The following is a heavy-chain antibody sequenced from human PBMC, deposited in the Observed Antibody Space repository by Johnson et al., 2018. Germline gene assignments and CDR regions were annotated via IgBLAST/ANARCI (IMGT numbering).Heavy chain of an antibody. J-gene: IGHJ2*01. CDR2: INWNGGST. D-gene: IGHD7-27*01. CDR1: GFTFDDYG. V-gene: IGHV3-20*01. CDR3: TGVPGELVRYFDL. Sequence: VQLVQSGGGVVRPGGSLRLSCAASGFTFDDYGMSWVRQAPGKGLEWVSGINWNGGSTGYAASVKGRFTISRANAKNSRYLQMNSLRAEDTALYPCTGVPGELVRYFDLWGRGTLVTVSS.